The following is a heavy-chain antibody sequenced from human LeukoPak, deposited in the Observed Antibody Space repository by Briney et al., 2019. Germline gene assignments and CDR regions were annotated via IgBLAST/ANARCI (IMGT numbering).Heavy chain of an antibody. CDR3: ARRIAVAGTEAFDI. CDR1: GFTFSRYS. J-gene: IGHJ3*02. CDR2: ISDDGKYI. V-gene: IGHV3-21*01. Sequence: PGGSLRLSCAASGFTFSRYSMNWVRQAPGKGLEWVSSISDDGKYIYYADSVKGRFSISRDNAKSSLYLQMNSLRAEDTAVYYCARRIAVAGTEAFDIWGQGTMVTVSS. D-gene: IGHD6-19*01.